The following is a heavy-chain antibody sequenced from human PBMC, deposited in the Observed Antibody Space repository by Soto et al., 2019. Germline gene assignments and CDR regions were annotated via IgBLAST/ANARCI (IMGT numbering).Heavy chain of an antibody. J-gene: IGHJ5*02. CDR1: GFTFSSYS. D-gene: IGHD6-13*01. V-gene: IGHV3-21*01. Sequence: PGGSLRLSCAASGFTFSSYSMNWVRQAPGKGLEWVSSISSSSSYIYYADSVKGRFTISRDNAKNSLYLQMNSLRAEDAAVYYCARASIAAAGRVFDPWGQGTLVTVSS. CDR3: ARASIAAAGRVFDP. CDR2: ISSSSSYI.